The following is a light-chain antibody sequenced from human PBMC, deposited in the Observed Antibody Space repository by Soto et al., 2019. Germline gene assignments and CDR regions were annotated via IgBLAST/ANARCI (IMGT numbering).Light chain of an antibody. J-gene: IGKJ5*01. Sequence: IQMTQSPSSVSSSFGDRVSITCGASQGISRWLAWYQQKQGKAPKLLIYAASSLQSGVPSRFSGSGSGTEVTITINSLQADDGATYYCQQHNSFPITFGQGTRLEIK. CDR1: QGISRW. CDR3: QQHNSFPIT. V-gene: IGKV1-12*01. CDR2: AAS.